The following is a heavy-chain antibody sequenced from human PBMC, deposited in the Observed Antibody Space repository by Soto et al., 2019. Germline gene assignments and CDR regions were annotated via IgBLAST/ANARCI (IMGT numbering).Heavy chain of an antibody. D-gene: IGHD2-21*01. V-gene: IGHV4-31*03. Sequence: QVQLQESGPGLVKPSQTLSLTCTVSGGSINSGGYYWSWIRQHPGKGLAWIGYIYYSGGPYSNPALKSRVTIPLGTSKNQFSQRLSAVTAADTAVYYCARGYVEVVTPVYWYFDLWGRGTLVTVSS. CDR1: GGSINSGGYY. CDR3: ARGYVEVVTPVYWYFDL. J-gene: IGHJ2*01. CDR2: IYYSGGP.